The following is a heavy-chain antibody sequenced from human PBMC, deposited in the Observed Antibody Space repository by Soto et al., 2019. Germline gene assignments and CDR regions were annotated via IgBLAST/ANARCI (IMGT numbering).Heavy chain of an antibody. V-gene: IGHV1-69*13. CDR3: ARGLYYYASSGSYDAFDI. J-gene: IGHJ3*02. CDR1: GGTFSSYA. CDR2: IIPIFGTA. Sequence: SVKVSCKASGGTFSSYAISGVRQAPGQGLEWMGGIIPIFGTANYAQKFQGRVTITADESTSTAYMELSSLRSEDTAVYYCARGLYYYASSGSYDAFDIWGQGTMVTVSS. D-gene: IGHD3-22*01.